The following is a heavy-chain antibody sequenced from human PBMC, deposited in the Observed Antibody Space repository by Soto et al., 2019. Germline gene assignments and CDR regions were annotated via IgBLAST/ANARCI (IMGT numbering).Heavy chain of an antibody. CDR2: INHSGST. Sequence: LSLTCAVYGGSFSGYYWSWIRQPPGKGLEWIGEINHSGSTNYNPSLKSRVTISVDTSKNQFSLKLSSVTAADTAVYYCARGRSIYYYDSSGHYYPTGYYYGMDVWGQGTTVTVSS. V-gene: IGHV4-34*01. CDR3: ARGRSIYYYDSSGHYYPTGYYYGMDV. CDR1: GGSFSGYY. D-gene: IGHD3-22*01. J-gene: IGHJ6*02.